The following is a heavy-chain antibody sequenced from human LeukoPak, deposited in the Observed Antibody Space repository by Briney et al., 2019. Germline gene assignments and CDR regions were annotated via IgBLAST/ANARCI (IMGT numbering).Heavy chain of an antibody. D-gene: IGHD6-13*01. J-gene: IGHJ4*02. CDR3: TQSTAWHLPQLGDY. Sequence: SVKVSCKASGYTFTGYYMHWVRQAPGQGLEWMGGIIPIFGTANYAQKFQGRVTITTDESTSTAYMELSSLRSEDTAVYYCTQSTAWHLPQLGDYWGQGTLVTVSS. V-gene: IGHV1-69*05. CDR1: GYTFTGYY. CDR2: IIPIFGTA.